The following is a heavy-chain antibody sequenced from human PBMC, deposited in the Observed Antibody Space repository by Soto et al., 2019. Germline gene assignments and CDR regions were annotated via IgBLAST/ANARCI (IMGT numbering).Heavy chain of an antibody. Sequence: GASVKVSCKASGYTFTSYGISWVRQAPGQGLEWMGWISAYNGNTNYAQKLQGRVTMTTDTSTSTAYMELRSLRSDDTAVYYCARAPGLRFLEWLDNWFDPWGQGTLVTVSS. J-gene: IGHJ5*02. D-gene: IGHD3-3*01. CDR2: ISAYNGNT. V-gene: IGHV1-18*01. CDR1: GYTFTSYG. CDR3: ARAPGLRFLEWLDNWFDP.